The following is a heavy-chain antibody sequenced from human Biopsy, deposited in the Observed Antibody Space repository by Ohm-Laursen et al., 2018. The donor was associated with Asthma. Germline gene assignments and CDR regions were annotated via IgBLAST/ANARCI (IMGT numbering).Heavy chain of an antibody. D-gene: IGHD6-19*01. CDR3: VRAVRNEQWLAPFDY. V-gene: IGHV4-59*01. CDR1: GGSISSFY. Sequence: GTLSLTCSVYGGSISSFYLSWIRQSPEKGLEWMGYVYWTGSTNYNPSLKSRITMSVDTSKNRMFLELTSVTAADTAIYYCVRAVRNEQWLAPFDYWGQGKPVTVSS. CDR2: VYWTGST. J-gene: IGHJ4*02.